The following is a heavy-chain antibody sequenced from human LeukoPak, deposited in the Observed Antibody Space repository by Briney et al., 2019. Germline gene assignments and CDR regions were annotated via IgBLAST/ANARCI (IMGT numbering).Heavy chain of an antibody. V-gene: IGHV4-39*01. CDR1: GGSISSSSYY. CDR3: TRHARVYNPPYYFDY. Sequence: SQTLSLTCTVSGGSISSSSYYWGWIRQPPGKGLEWIGTINYSGSTYYNPSLKSRVTISVDTSKNQFSLKLSSVTAADTAVYYCTRHARVYNPPYYFDYWGQGTLVTVSS. CDR2: INYSGST. J-gene: IGHJ4*02. D-gene: IGHD5-18*01.